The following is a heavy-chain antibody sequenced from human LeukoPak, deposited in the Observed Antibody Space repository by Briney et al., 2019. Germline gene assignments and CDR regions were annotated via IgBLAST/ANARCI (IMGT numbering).Heavy chain of an antibody. V-gene: IGHV4-4*07. D-gene: IGHD6-13*01. CDR1: GDSMRTYY. J-gene: IGHJ4*02. CDR2: IYSSGTT. CDR3: ARDSSSWFLGY. Sequence: TASETLSLTCTVSGDSMRTYYWSWNRQPAGKGLEWIGRIYSSGTTNYNPSLKSRVTMSVDKSKNQFSLKLSSVTAADTAVYYCARDSSSWFLGYWGQGSLVTVSS.